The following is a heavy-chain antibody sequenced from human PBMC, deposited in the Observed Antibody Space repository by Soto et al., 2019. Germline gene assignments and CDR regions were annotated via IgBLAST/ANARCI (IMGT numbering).Heavy chain of an antibody. CDR2: FDPEDGET. Sequence: ASVKVSCKVSGYTLTELSMHWVRQAPGKGLEWMGGFDPEDGETIYAQKFQGRVTMTGDTSTSTAYMELSRLRSDDTAVYYCARSIAAAGYFFGYWGQGTLVTVSS. CDR1: GYTLTELS. CDR3: ARSIAAAGYFFGY. J-gene: IGHJ4*02. D-gene: IGHD6-13*01. V-gene: IGHV1-24*01.